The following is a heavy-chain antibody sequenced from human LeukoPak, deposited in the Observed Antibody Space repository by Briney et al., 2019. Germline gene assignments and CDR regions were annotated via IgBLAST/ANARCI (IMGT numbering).Heavy chain of an antibody. J-gene: IGHJ4*02. CDR3: ARDSRFGETYFDY. D-gene: IGHD3-10*01. V-gene: IGHV3-30*03. Sequence: PGGSLRLSCAASGFTFSSYGMNWVRQAPGKGLEWVAVISYDGSNKYYADSVKGRFTISRDNSKNTLYLQMNSLRAEDTAVYYCARDSRFGETYFDYWGQGTLVTVSS. CDR2: ISYDGSNK. CDR1: GFTFSSYG.